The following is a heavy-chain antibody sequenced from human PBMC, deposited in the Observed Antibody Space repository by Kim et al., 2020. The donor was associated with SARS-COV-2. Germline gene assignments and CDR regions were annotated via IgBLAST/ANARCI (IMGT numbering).Heavy chain of an antibody. CDR3: ANPRQPDY. Sequence: GGSLRLSCAASGFTFSNYGMTWVRQAPGKGLEWVSGISGSGDITRHADSVKGRFTISRDNSKNALYLKRTSLRAEDTAIYYCANPRQPDYWGQGTLVTVSS. V-gene: IGHV3-23*01. CDR1: GFTFSNYG. CDR2: ISGSGDIT. J-gene: IGHJ4*02. D-gene: IGHD6-13*01.